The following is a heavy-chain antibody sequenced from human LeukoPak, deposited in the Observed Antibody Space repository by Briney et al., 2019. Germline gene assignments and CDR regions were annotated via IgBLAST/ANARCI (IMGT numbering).Heavy chain of an antibody. D-gene: IGHD2-21*01. J-gene: IGHJ4*02. CDR2: ISGSGGST. Sequence: PGGSLRLSCAASGFTFSNYAMSWVRQAPGKGLEWLSTISGSGGSTYYADSVKGRFTISRDNSKNTVYLQMKSLRVEATAVYYCAKGLSAAGDYYFDYWGQGALVTVSS. CDR1: GFTFSNYA. V-gene: IGHV3-23*01. CDR3: AKGLSAAGDYYFDY.